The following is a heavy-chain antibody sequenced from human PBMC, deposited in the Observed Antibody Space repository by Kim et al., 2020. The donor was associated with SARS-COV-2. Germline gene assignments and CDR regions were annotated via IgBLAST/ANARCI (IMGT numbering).Heavy chain of an antibody. CDR2: INHSGST. Sequence: SETLSLTCAVYGGSFSGYYWSWIRQPPGKGLEWIGEINHSGSTNYNPSLKSRVTISVDTSKNQFSLKLSSVTAADTAVYYCARVRRGYWGQGTLVTVSS. D-gene: IGHD3-10*01. CDR3: ARVRRGY. CDR1: GGSFSGYY. J-gene: IGHJ4*02. V-gene: IGHV4-34*01.